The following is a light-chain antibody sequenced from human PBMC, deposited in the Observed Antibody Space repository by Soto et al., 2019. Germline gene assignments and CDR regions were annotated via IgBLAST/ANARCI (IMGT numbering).Light chain of an antibody. V-gene: IGKV1-5*03. Sequence: DIQMTQSPSTLSASVGDRVTITCRASQSISSWLAWYQQKPGKAPKILIYKASSLESGVPSRFSGSGSGTEFTLTISRLQPDDFATYYCQQYNSYSWTFGQGTKVEIK. CDR2: KAS. J-gene: IGKJ1*01. CDR1: QSISSW. CDR3: QQYNSYSWT.